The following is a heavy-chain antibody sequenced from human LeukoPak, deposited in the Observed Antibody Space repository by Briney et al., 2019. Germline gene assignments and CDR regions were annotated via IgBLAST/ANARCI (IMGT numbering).Heavy chain of an antibody. D-gene: IGHD6-19*01. V-gene: IGHV1-2*02. J-gene: IGHJ4*02. CDR1: GYTFTGYY. Sequence: GASVKVSCKASGYTFTGYYMHWVRQAPGQGLERMGWINPNSGGTSYAQKFQGRVTMTRDTSISTAYMELSRLRSDDTAVYYCARILKQWLAYYFDYWGQGTLVTVSS. CDR2: INPNSGGT. CDR3: ARILKQWLAYYFDY.